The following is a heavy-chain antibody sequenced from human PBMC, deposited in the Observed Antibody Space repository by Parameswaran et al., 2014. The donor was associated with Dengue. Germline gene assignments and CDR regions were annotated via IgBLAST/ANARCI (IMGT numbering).Heavy chain of an antibody. CDR3: ARGRGNYYYYGMDV. J-gene: IGHJ6*02. Sequence: RWIRQPPGKGLEWIGEINHSGSTNYNPSLKSRVTISVDTSKNQFSLKLSSVTAADTAVYYCARGRGNYYYYGMDVWGQGTTVTVSS. D-gene: IGHD1-1*01. V-gene: IGHV4-34*01. CDR2: INHSGST.